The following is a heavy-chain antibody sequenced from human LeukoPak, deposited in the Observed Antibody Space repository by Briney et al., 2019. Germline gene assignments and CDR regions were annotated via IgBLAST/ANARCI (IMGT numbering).Heavy chain of an antibody. Sequence: KPSETLSLTCTVSGGSISSGSYYWGWIRQPAGKGLEWIGRIYTSGSTNYNPSLKSRVTMSVDTSKNQLSLKVSSVTAADTAVYYCARVFDSGSQAYFYYMDVWGKGTTVIISS. J-gene: IGHJ6*03. D-gene: IGHD3-10*01. V-gene: IGHV4-61*02. CDR2: IYTSGST. CDR1: GGSISSGSYY. CDR3: ARVFDSGSQAYFYYMDV.